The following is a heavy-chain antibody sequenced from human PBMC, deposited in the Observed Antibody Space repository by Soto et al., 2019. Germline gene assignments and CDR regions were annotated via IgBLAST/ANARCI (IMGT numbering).Heavy chain of an antibody. CDR2: ISYDGSNK. J-gene: IGHJ4*03. CDR3: AKDRTSYYDYVWGSYPYYFDY. Sequence: PGGSLRLSCAASGFTFSSYGMHWVRQAPGKGLEWVAVISYDGSNKYYADSVKGRFTISRDNSKNTLYLQMNSLRAEDTAVYYCAKDRTSYYDYVWGSYPYYFDYWGQGTTVTVSS. CDR1: GFTFSSYG. D-gene: IGHD3-16*01. V-gene: IGHV3-30*18.